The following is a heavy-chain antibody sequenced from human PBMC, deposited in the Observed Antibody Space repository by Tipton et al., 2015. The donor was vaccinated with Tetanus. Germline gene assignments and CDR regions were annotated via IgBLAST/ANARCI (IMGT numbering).Heavy chain of an antibody. V-gene: IGHV4-34*01. CDR3: ASPIKQWLVPVES. CDR2: VHPRGST. CDR1: GGSFSGSY. J-gene: IGHJ4*02. D-gene: IGHD6-19*01. Sequence: TLSLTCAVYGGSFSGSYWSWVRQPPGKGLEWIGEVHPRGSTNYNPSLKSRVTISLDTSKTHFYLNLSSVTAADTAVYYCASPIKQWLVPVESWGQGTLVTVSS.